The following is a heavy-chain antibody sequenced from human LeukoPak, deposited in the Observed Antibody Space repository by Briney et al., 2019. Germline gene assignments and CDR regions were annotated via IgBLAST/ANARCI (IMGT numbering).Heavy chain of an antibody. CDR3: AKGAYYDSSGYYWAYFDY. V-gene: IGHV3-9*01. J-gene: IGHJ4*02. CDR1: GFTFDDYA. D-gene: IGHD3-22*01. Sequence: LRLSCAASGFTFDDYAMHWVRQAPGKGLEWVSGISWNSGSIGYADSVKGRFTISRDNAKNSLYLQMNSLRAEDTALYYCAKGAYYDSSGYYWAYFDYWGQGTLVTVSS. CDR2: ISWNSGSI.